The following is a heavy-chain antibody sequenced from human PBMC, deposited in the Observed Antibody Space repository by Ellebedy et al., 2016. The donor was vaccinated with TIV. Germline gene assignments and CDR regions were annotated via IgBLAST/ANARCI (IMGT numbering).Heavy chain of an antibody. CDR3: ARDAAGNGGKLDY. J-gene: IGHJ4*02. CDR2: IFSAAAGGET. Sequence: GESLKISCAASGFTVTTNYMNWVRQAPGKGLEWVSFIFSAAAGGETHYADSVKGRFTIPRDSSKNKLYLQMNSLRAEDTAVYYCARDAAGNGGKLDYWGQGALVTVSS. CDR1: GFTVTTNY. V-gene: IGHV3-53*01. D-gene: IGHD4-23*01.